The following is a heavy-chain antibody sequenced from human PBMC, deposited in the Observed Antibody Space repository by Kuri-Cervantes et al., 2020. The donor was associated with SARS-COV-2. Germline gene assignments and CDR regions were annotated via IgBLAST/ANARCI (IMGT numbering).Heavy chain of an antibody. V-gene: IGHV4-39*07. J-gene: IGHJ3*02. CDR3: ARVPQGVADSAFDI. CDR1: GGSISSSSYY. Sequence: SETLSLTCTVSGGSISSSSYYWGWIRQPPGKGLEWIGSIYYRGSTNYNPSPKSRVTISVDTSKNQFSLKLSSVTAADTAVYYCARVPQGVADSAFDIWGQGTMVTVSS. D-gene: IGHD6-19*01. CDR2: IYYRGST.